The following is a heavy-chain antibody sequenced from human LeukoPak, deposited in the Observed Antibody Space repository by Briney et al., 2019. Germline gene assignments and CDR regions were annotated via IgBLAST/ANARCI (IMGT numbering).Heavy chain of an antibody. D-gene: IGHD5-24*01. V-gene: IGHV3-23*01. J-gene: IGHJ4*02. Sequence: PGGSLRLSCAASGFIFSRHVTSWVRQAPGKGLEWVSTTGLESVHTLCADSVQGRFTVSRDNSRNTLDLQMDNLRVDDTAVYYCAKGDDIGKHPTRAYYFDIWGQGTLVTVSS. CDR3: AKGDDIGKHPTRAYYFDI. CDR1: GFIFSRHV. CDR2: TGLESVHT.